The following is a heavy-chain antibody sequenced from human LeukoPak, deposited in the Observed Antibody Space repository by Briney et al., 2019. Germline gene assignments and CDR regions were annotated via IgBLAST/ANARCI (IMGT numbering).Heavy chain of an antibody. CDR1: GGSISSYY. CDR3: ARAYCGGDCYIDAFDI. J-gene: IGHJ3*02. V-gene: IGHV4-59*01. D-gene: IGHD2-21*02. CDR2: IYYSGST. Sequence: SETLSLTCTVSGGSISSYYWSWIRQPPGKGLEWIGYIYYSGSTNYNPSLRSRVTISVDTSKNQFSLKLSSVTAADTAVYYCARAYCGGDCYIDAFDIWGQGTMVTVSS.